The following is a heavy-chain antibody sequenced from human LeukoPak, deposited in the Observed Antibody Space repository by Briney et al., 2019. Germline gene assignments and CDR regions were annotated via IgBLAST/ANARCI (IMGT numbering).Heavy chain of an antibody. V-gene: IGHV4-4*02. CDR3: ARMTAMAGGYFDY. CDR1: GFTFSSYW. Sequence: GSLRLSCAASGFTFSSYWMSWVRQPPGKGLEWIGEIYHSGSTNYNPSLRSRVTISVDKFKNHFSLKLSSVTAADTAVYYCARMTAMAGGYFDYWGQGTLVTVSS. D-gene: IGHD5-18*01. CDR2: IYHSGST. J-gene: IGHJ4*02.